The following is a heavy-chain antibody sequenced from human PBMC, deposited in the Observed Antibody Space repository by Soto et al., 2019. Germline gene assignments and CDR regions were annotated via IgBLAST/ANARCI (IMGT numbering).Heavy chain of an antibody. CDR3: AKDPPWTVGTLAMDV. CDR1: GFNFNRNG. D-gene: IGHD1-7*01. V-gene: IGHV3-23*01. CDR2: ISGSGGNR. Sequence: EVQLLESGGGLVQPGGSLRISCAASGFNFNRNGMTWVRQAPEKGLEWVAIISGSGGNRYYGESVKGRFTIYRDDPKKTLYLDMNILLVEDTAVYYCAKDPPWTVGTLAMDVWGQGTTVTVSS. J-gene: IGHJ6*02.